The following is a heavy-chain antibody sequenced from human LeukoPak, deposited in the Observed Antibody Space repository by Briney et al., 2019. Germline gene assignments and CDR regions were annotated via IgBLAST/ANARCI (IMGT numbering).Heavy chain of an antibody. CDR1: GYTFTSYD. V-gene: IGHV1-8*01. CDR2: MNPNSGNT. Sequence: GASVKVSCKASGYTFTSYDINWVRQATGQGLEWMGWMNPNSGNTGYAQKFQGRVTMTKNTSISTAYMELSSLRSEDTAVYYCARGRRQSVQRFDPWGQGTLVTVSS. CDR3: ARGRRQSVQRFDP. D-gene: IGHD4-4*01. J-gene: IGHJ5*02.